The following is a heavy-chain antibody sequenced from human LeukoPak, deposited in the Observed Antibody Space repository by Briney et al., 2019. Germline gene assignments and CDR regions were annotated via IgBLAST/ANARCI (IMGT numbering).Heavy chain of an antibody. J-gene: IGHJ6*03. Sequence: SETLSLTCTVSGGSISSYYWSWIRQPPGKGLEWIGYIYYSGSTNYNPSLKSRVTISVDTSKNQFSLKLSSVIAADTAVYYCARTTEGYCSSASCFGFSYSYYMDVGGKGTTVTISS. CDR2: IYYSGST. V-gene: IGHV4-59*01. CDR3: ARTTEGYCSSASCFGFSYSYYMDV. D-gene: IGHD2-2*01. CDR1: GGSISSYY.